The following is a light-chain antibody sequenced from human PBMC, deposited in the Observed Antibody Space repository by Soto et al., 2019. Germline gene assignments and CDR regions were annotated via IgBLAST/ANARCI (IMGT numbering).Light chain of an antibody. V-gene: IGKV1-39*01. CDR3: QQSYSTPFT. Sequence: IQMTQSPSSLSASVGDRITITCRASQSISSYLGWYQQKSGKAPKLLIYAASSLQSGVPSRFSGSGSGTDFTLTITSLQPEDFATYYCQQSYSTPFTLGPGTKVDVK. CDR1: QSISSY. CDR2: AAS. J-gene: IGKJ3*01.